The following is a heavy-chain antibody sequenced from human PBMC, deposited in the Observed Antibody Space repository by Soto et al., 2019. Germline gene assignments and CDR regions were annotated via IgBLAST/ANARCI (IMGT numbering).Heavy chain of an antibody. CDR1: GGSISPFF. V-gene: IGHV4-4*07. CDR2: IYYTGST. D-gene: IGHD3-22*01. J-gene: IGHJ6*02. Sequence: SETLSLTWSLAGGSISPFFWSWIRKPAGKGLEWIGRIYYTGSTNYNPPLKSRVSMALDRARDQVSLKVNFLAAADTAVYYCASEGGYFARSGSGVYYYYGVDVWGRGTTVTVSS. CDR3: ASEGGYFARSGSGVYYYYGVDV.